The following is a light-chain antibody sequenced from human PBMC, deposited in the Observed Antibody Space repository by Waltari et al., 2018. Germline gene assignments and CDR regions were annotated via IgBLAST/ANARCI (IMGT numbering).Light chain of an antibody. CDR1: NSNIGNNY. J-gene: IGLJ3*02. V-gene: IGLV1-51*01. Sequence: QSVLTQPPSVSAAPGQKVTISCSGGNSNIGNNYVSWYHEFPGRSPRPNLVDEQHRPSGVPARLSGPESRKSATLAITGLQSGDEADYYCGSWDSSLSAAGVFGGGTRLTVL. CDR3: GSWDSSLSAAGV. CDR2: DEQ.